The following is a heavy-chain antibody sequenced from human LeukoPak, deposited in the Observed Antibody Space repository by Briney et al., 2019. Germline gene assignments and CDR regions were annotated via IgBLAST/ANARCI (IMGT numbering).Heavy chain of an antibody. CDR1: GGSISSSSYY. D-gene: IGHD6-13*01. V-gene: IGHV4-39*01. Sequence: SETLSLTRTVSGGSISSSSYYWGWIRQPPGKGLEWIGSIYYSGSTYYNPSLKSRVTISVDTSKNQFSLKLSSVTAADTAVYYCASVPRQYGYSSSWHVDYWGQGTLVTVSS. J-gene: IGHJ4*02. CDR2: IYYSGST. CDR3: ASVPRQYGYSSSWHVDY.